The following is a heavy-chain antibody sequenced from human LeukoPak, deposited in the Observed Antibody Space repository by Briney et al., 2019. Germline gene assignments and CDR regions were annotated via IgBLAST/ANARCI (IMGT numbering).Heavy chain of an antibody. CDR1: GGTFSSYA. D-gene: IGHD4-17*01. CDR2: IIPIFGTA. CDR3: ARATALFDAFDI. Sequence: SVKVSCKASGGTFSSYAISWVRQAPGQGLERMGGIIPIFGTANYAQKFQGRVTITADESTSTAYMELSSLRSEDTAVYYCARATALFDAFDIWGQGTMVTVSS. J-gene: IGHJ3*02. V-gene: IGHV1-69*13.